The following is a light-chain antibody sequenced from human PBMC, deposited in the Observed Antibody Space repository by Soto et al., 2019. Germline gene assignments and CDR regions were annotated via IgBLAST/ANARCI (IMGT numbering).Light chain of an antibody. V-gene: IGLV1-47*01. J-gene: IGLJ2*01. CDR3: AAWEDSVSVGV. CDR2: RDN. Sequence: QSVLTQPPSASGTPGQRVTISCSGSSSNIGSSYVYWYRQLPGTAPKLLMYRDNQRPSGVPDRFSGSKSGTSASLAISGRRSEDGGDDDCAAWEDSVSVGVFGGGTKVTVL. CDR1: SSNIGSSY.